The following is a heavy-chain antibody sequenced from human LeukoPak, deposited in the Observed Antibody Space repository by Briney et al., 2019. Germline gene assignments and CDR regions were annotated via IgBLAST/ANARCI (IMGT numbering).Heavy chain of an antibody. Sequence: GRSLRLSCAASGFIFSSYAMHWVRQAPGKGPEWVAIIWSDGSNKYYAESVEGRFTISRDNSKNTLYLQMNSLRAEDTAVYSCARGLGYSYGYGIDYWGQGTLVIASS. V-gene: IGHV3-33*01. CDR1: GFIFSSYA. CDR2: IWSDGSNK. D-gene: IGHD5-18*01. CDR3: ARGLGYSYGYGIDY. J-gene: IGHJ4*02.